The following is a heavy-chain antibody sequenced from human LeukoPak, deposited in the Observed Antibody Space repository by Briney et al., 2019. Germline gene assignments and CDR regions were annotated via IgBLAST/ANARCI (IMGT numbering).Heavy chain of an antibody. CDR1: GGSISSYY. CDR2: IYYSGST. V-gene: IGHV4-59*08. D-gene: IGHD6-13*01. J-gene: IGHJ4*02. CDR3: ARHTLSAAAGDY. Sequence: PSETLSLTCTVSGGSISSYYWSWIRQPPGKGLEWIGYIYYSGSTNYNPSLKSRVTISVDTSKNQFSLKLSSVTAADTAVYYCARHTLSAAAGDYWGQGTLVTVSS.